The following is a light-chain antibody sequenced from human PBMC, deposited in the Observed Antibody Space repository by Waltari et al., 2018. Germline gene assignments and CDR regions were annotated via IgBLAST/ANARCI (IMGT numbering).Light chain of an antibody. CDR2: DVS. Sequence: QSALTQPASVSGSPGQSITISCTGTSSDVGTYNYVSWYQQHPGKAPKLMIFDVSIRPSGVSSRFSGSKSGNTASLTISGLQADDEADYYCSSYISSSTLELFGGGTSLTVL. J-gene: IGLJ2*01. CDR3: SSYISSSTLEL. V-gene: IGLV2-14*03. CDR1: SSDVGTYNY.